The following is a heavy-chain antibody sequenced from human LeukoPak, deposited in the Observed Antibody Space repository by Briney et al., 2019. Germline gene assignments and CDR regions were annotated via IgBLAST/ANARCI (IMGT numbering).Heavy chain of an antibody. V-gene: IGHV1-46*01. Sequence: ASVKVSCKASGYTFTSYYMHWVRQAPGQGLEWMGIINPSGGSTSYAQKFQGRVTMTRDMSTSTVYMELSSLRSEDTAVYYCARGPYYYDSSGYYPGGQTDYWGQGTLVTVSS. CDR2: INPSGGST. CDR1: GYTFTSYY. J-gene: IGHJ4*02. CDR3: ARGPYYYDSSGYYPGGQTDY. D-gene: IGHD3-22*01.